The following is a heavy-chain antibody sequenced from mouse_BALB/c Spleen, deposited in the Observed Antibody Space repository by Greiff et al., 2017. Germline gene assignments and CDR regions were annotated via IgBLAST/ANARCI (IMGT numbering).Heavy chain of an antibody. Sequence: EVQLQQSGAELVKPGASVKLSCTASGFNIKDTYMHWVKQRPEQGLEWIGRIDPANCNTKYDPKFQGKATITADTSSNTAYLQLSSLTSEDTAVYYCARDGNPHYYAMDYWGQGTSVTVSS. CDR2: IDPANCNT. V-gene: IGHV14-3*02. CDR3: ARDGNPHYYAMDY. J-gene: IGHJ4*01. CDR1: GFNIKDTY. D-gene: IGHD2-1*01.